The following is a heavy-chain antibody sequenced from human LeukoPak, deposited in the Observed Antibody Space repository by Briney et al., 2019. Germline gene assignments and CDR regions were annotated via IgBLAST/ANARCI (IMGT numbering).Heavy chain of an antibody. J-gene: IGHJ4*01. Sequence: PGVSLRLSCAASGFTFSSYPMTWVRQAPGKGLEWVSSMGTGAGDTYYADSVKGRFTISRDNSKNSLYLQMSNLRAEDTAVYYCAKYYYTSGLTGGRVFDYWGQGTLVTVSS. D-gene: IGHD3-10*01. CDR2: MGTGAGDT. CDR1: GFTFSSYP. CDR3: AKYYYTSGLTGGRVFDY. V-gene: IGHV3-23*01.